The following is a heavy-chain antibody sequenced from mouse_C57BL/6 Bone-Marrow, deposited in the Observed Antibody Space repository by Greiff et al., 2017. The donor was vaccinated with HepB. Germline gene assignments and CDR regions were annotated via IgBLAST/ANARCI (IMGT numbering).Heavy chain of an antibody. V-gene: IGHV14-2*01. D-gene: IGHD1-1*01. CDR2: IDPEDGET. J-gene: IGHJ1*03. CDR1: GFNIKDYY. CDR3: ASPITTVVATNWYFDV. Sequence: VQLQQSGAELVKPGASVKLSCTASGFNIKDYYMHWVKQRTEQGLEWIGRIDPEDGETKYAPKFQGKATITADTSSNTAYLQLSSLTSEYTAVYYCASPITTVVATNWYFDVWGTGTTVTVSS.